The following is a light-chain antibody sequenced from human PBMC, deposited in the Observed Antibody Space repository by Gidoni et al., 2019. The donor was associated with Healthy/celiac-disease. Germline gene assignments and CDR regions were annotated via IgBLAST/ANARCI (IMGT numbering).Light chain of an antibody. CDR3: GTWDSSLSAGVV. CDR2: DNN. V-gene: IGLV1-51*01. J-gene: IGLJ2*01. CDR1: SSNIGNNY. Sequence: GQKVTISCSGSSSNIGNNYVSWYQQLPGTAPKLLIYDNNKRPSGIPDRFSGSESGTSATLGITGLQTGDEADYYCGTWDSSLSAGVVFGGGTKLTVL.